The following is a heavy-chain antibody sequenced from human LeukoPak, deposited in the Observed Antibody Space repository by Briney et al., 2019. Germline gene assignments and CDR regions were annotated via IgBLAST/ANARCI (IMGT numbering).Heavy chain of an antibody. CDR2: IYYSGST. Sequence: SETLSFTCTVSGGSISSYYWSWIRQPPGKGLEWIGYIYYSGSTNYNPSLKSRVTISVDTSKNQFSLKLSSVTAADTAVYYCARVAYSSSWSRYYYGMDVWGQGTTVTVSS. CDR3: ARVAYSSSWSRYYYGMDV. V-gene: IGHV4-59*01. CDR1: GGSISSYY. D-gene: IGHD6-13*01. J-gene: IGHJ6*02.